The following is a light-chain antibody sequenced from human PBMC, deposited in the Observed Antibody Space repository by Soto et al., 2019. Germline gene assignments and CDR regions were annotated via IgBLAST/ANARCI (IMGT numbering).Light chain of an antibody. V-gene: IGKV3-20*01. CDR3: QQYGISSIT. Sequence: NVLTQSPGTLSLSPWERATLSCRATQSVSSSFLAWYQQKPGQAPRLLIFGASNRATGIPDRFSGSGSETDFTLTISRLEPEDFAVYYCQQYGISSITFGQGTRLEIK. J-gene: IGKJ5*01. CDR1: QSVSSSF. CDR2: GAS.